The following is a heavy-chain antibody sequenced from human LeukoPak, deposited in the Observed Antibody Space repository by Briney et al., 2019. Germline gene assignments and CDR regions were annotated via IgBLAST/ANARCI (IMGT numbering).Heavy chain of an antibody. V-gene: IGHV3-23*01. Sequence: PGGSLRLSCAASGFTFSSYAMSWVRQAPGKGLEWVSAISGSGGSTYYADSVKGRFTISRDNSKNTLYLQMNSLRAEDTAVYYCAKGQYSGYDSLYFDYWGQGTLVTVSS. D-gene: IGHD5-12*01. CDR3: AKGQYSGYDSLYFDY. CDR2: ISGSGGST. J-gene: IGHJ4*02. CDR1: GFTFSSYA.